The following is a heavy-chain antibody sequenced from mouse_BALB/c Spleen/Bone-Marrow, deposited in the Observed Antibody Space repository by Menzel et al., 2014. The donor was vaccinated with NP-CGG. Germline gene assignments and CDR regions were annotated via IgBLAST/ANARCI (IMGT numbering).Heavy chain of an antibody. J-gene: IGHJ1*01. CDR1: GYTFTSYV. Sequence: VQLQQSGPELVKPGASVKMSCKASGYTFTSYVMHWVKQKPGQGLEWIGYINPYNDGTKYNEKFKGKATLTSDKSSSTAYMELSSLTSEDSAVYYCAGRDYYGSSFYWYFDVWGAGTTVTVSS. D-gene: IGHD1-1*01. CDR3: AGRDYYGSSFYWYFDV. V-gene: IGHV1-14*01. CDR2: INPYNDGT.